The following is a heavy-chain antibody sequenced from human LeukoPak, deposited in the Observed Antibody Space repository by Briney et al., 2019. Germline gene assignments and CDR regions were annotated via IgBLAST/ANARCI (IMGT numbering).Heavy chain of an antibody. CDR1: GFTFSSYS. V-gene: IGHV3-21*01. J-gene: IGHJ4*02. CDR2: ISSSSYI. CDR3: ARARSSGWYRDY. D-gene: IGHD6-19*01. Sequence: PGGSLRLSCAASGFTFSSYSMNWVRQAPGKGLEWVSSISSSSYIYYADSVKGRFTISRGNAENSLYMQMNSLRAEDTAVYYCARARSSGWYRDYWGQGTLVTVSS.